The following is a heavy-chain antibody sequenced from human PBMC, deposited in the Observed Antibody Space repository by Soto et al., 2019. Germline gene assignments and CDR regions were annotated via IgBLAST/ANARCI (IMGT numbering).Heavy chain of an antibody. CDR2: IKQDGSQK. CDR1: GFSFSSYL. CDR3: ARSNYDFWSGGSLDI. V-gene: IGHV3-7*03. Sequence: GGSLRLSCAASGFSFSSYLMSWVRQAPGKGLEWVANIKQDGSQKYYVDSVKGRFTISRDNAKNSLYLQMNSLRAEDTAIYYCARSNYDFWSGGSLDIWGQGTMVTVSS. D-gene: IGHD3-3*01. J-gene: IGHJ3*02.